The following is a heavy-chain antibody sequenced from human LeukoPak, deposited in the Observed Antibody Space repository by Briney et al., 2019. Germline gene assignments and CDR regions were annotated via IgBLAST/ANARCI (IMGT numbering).Heavy chain of an antibody. Sequence: SVTVSCKASGGTFSSYAISWVRQAPGQGLEWMGGIIPIFGTANYAQKFQGRVTITADESTSTVYMDLSSLRSEDTAIYYCARRGGCISTSCNLDYWGQGTLVTVSS. CDR1: GGTFSSYA. CDR2: IIPIFGTA. J-gene: IGHJ4*02. V-gene: IGHV1-69*13. D-gene: IGHD2-2*01. CDR3: ARRGGCISTSCNLDY.